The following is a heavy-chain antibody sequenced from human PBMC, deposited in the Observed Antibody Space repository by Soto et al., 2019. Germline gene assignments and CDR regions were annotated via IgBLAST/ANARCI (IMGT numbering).Heavy chain of an antibody. J-gene: IGHJ4*02. D-gene: IGHD3-3*01. Sequence: SETLSLTCTVSGGSISSSSYYWGWIRQPPGKGLEWIGSIYYSGSTYYNPSLKSRVTISVDTSKNQFSLKLSSVTAADTAVYYCARVGPYYDFIWGQGTLVTVSS. CDR3: ARVGPYYDFI. CDR1: GGSISSSSYY. V-gene: IGHV4-39*01. CDR2: IYYSGST.